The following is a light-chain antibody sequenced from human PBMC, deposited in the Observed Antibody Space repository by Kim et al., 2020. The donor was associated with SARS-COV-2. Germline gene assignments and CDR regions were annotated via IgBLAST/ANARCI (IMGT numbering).Light chain of an antibody. V-gene: IGLV3-19*01. CDR1: SLRSYY. Sequence: ALGQTVRITCQGASLRSYYASWYQQKPGQAPVLVIYGKNNRPSGIPGRFSGSSSGNTASLTITGAQAEDEADYYCNSRDSSGNPWVFGGGTQLTVL. CDR2: GKN. J-gene: IGLJ3*02. CDR3: NSRDSSGNPWV.